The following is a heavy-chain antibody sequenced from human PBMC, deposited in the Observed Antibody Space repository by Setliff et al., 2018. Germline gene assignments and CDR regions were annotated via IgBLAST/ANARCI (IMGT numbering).Heavy chain of an antibody. CDR1: GFTFSDYY. D-gene: IGHD3-22*01. J-gene: IGHJ4*02. Sequence: GGSLRLSCAASGFTFSDYYMSWIRQAPGKGLEWVSYISSSGSTIYYADSVKGRFTISRDNAKNTVYLRMNALRAEDTGLYYCAKNRYESSGYNFHFWGQGTLVTVSS. CDR2: ISSSGSTI. CDR3: AKNRYESSGYNFHF. V-gene: IGHV3-11*04.